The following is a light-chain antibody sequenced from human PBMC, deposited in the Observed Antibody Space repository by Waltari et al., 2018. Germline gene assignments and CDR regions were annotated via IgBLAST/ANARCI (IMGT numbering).Light chain of an antibody. CDR3: MSYAGSNTWV. Sequence: QSALTQPPSASGSPGQSVTISCTGTSSDIGGSNYVCCYQHHPGKAPKRMIYEVTKRPSGVPDRFSGSRSGNTASLTVSGLQAEDEADYYCMSYAGSNTWVFGGGTKLTVL. V-gene: IGLV2-8*01. CDR1: SSDIGGSNY. CDR2: EVT. J-gene: IGLJ3*02.